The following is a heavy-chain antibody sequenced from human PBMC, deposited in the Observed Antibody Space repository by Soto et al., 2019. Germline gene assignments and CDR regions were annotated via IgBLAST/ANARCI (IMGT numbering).Heavy chain of an antibody. V-gene: IGHV3-30-3*01. J-gene: IGHJ3*01. CDR3: ARDPPTPITFDAVDL. Sequence: QVLLVESGGGVVQPGRSLRLSCAASGFTFSNYPMHWVRQVPGKGLEWVALVSFDGDFKNYADSVKGRLTISRDNSKKTLYLHMNNLRPEDTAIYYCARDPPTPITFDAVDLWGHGTMVTVSS. D-gene: IGHD3-10*01. CDR1: GFTFSNYP. CDR2: VSFDGDFK.